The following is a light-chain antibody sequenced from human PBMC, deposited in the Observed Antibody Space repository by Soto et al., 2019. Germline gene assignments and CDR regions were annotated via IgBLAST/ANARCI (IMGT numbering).Light chain of an antibody. J-gene: IGKJ5*01. CDR2: DAS. CDR1: QSVSTN. Sequence: ENVLTQSPATLSLSPGERATLSCRAIQSVSTNVAWYQQKIGQAPRLLIYDASNRATGIPVRFSGSGSGTDFTLSISSLEPEDFAVYYCQERSNWPLSITFGQGTRLEIK. CDR3: QERSNWPLSIT. V-gene: IGKV3-11*01.